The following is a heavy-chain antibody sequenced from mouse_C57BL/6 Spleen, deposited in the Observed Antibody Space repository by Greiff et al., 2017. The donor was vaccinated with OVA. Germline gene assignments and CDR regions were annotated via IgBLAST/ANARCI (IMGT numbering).Heavy chain of an antibody. CDR3: ARGNPLYAMDY. Sequence: QVQLQQPGAELVKPGASVKLSCKASGCTFTSYWMQWVKQRPGQGLEWIGEIDPSDSYTNYNQKFKGKATLTVDTSSSTAYMQLSSLTSEDSAVYYCARGNPLYAMDYWGQGTSVTVSS. CDR1: GCTFTSYW. CDR2: IDPSDSYT. J-gene: IGHJ4*01. V-gene: IGHV1-50*01.